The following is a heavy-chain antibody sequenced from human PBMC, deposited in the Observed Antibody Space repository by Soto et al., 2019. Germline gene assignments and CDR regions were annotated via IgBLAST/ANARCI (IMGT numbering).Heavy chain of an antibody. CDR2: IYYSGST. V-gene: IGHV4-59*01. D-gene: IGHD4-4*01. CDR1: GVSISSYY. Sequence: SETLSLTCTVSGVSISSYYWSWIRQPPGKGLEWIGYIYYSGSTNYNPSLKSRVTISVDTSKNQFSLKLSSVTAADTAVYYCARDDYSNYGYYYYMDVWGKGTTVTVSS. J-gene: IGHJ6*03. CDR3: ARDDYSNYGYYYYMDV.